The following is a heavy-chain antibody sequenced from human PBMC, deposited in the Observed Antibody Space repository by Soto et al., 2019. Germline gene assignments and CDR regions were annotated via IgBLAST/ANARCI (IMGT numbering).Heavy chain of an antibody. CDR3: ARDNPDYCGKLDF. CDR2: ISYGGSNK. CDR1: GFTFSSYA. J-gene: IGHJ4*02. V-gene: IGHV3-30*04. Sequence: GGSLRLSCAASGFTFSSYAMHWVRQAPGKGLEWVAVISYGGSNKYYADSVKGRFTISRDNSKNTLYLQMNSLRAEDTAVYYCARDNPDYCGKLDFWGQGTLVTVSS. D-gene: IGHD4-17*01.